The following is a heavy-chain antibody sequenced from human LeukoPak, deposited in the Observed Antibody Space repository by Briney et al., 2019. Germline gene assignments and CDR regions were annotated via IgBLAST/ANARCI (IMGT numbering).Heavy chain of an antibody. CDR1: GLTFSGYA. CDR2: ISGSGGST. CDR3: AKCSITIFGVVEDYYYYMDV. J-gene: IGHJ6*03. V-gene: IGHV3-23*01. Sequence: GGSLRLSCAASGLTFSGYAMSWVRQAPGKGLEWVSAISGSGGSTYYADSVKGRFTISRDNSKNTLYLQMNSLRAEDTAVYYCAKCSITIFGVVEDYYYYMDVWGKGTTVTVSS. D-gene: IGHD3-3*01.